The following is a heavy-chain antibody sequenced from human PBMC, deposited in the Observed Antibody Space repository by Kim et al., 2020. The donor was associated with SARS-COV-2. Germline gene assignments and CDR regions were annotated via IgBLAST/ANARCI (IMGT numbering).Heavy chain of an antibody. V-gene: IGHV1-3*01. J-gene: IGHJ4*02. Sequence: KYSQKFQGRVTITRDTSASTAYMELSSLRSEDTAVYYCARSSYTVTTDYWGQGTLVTVSS. CDR3: ARSSYTVTTDY. D-gene: IGHD4-17*01.